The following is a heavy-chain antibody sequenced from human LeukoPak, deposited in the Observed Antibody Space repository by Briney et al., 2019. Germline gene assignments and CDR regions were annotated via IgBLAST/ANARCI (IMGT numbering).Heavy chain of an antibody. CDR3: ARDLGSYTSGWYMGFDY. CDR2: ISGTSNTI. Sequence: GGSLRLSCVASGFTFSTYSMNWVRQAPGKGLEWVSYISGTSNTIYYADSMKGRFTISRDNAKNSLYLQVNSLRAEDTAIYYCARDLGSYTSGWYMGFDYWGQGTLVTVSS. J-gene: IGHJ4*02. CDR1: GFTFSTYS. V-gene: IGHV3-48*01. D-gene: IGHD6-19*01.